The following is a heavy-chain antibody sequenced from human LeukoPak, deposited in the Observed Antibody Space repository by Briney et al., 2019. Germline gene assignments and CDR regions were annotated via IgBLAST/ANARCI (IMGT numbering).Heavy chain of an antibody. CDR3: ARGGPAGVATNDY. D-gene: IGHD5-24*01. J-gene: IGHJ4*02. CDR1: GFTFSIYY. V-gene: IGHV3-74*01. Sequence: GGSLRLSCAASGFTFSIYYMHWVRQAPGKGLVWVSHIESDGGRTTYADSVKGRFIISRDNAKNTLYLQMNSLRAEDTAVYHCARGGPAGVATNDYWGQGTLVTVSS. CDR2: IESDGGRT.